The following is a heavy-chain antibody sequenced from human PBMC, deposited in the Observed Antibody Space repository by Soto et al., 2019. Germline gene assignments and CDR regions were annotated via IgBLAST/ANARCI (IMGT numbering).Heavy chain of an antibody. D-gene: IGHD2-15*01. CDR1: GFTFSSYW. Sequence: EVQLVESGGGLVQPGGSLRLSCAASGFTFSSYWMSWVRQAPGKGLEWVANITQDGSEKYYVDSVKGRFTISRDNAKNSLYLQMNSLGAEDTAVYYCAREEDIVVVVAATQAFDIWGQGTMVTVSS. CDR3: AREEDIVVVVAATQAFDI. V-gene: IGHV3-7*01. J-gene: IGHJ3*02. CDR2: ITQDGSEK.